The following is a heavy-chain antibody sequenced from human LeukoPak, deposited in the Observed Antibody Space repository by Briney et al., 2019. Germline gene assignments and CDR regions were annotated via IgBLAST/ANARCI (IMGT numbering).Heavy chain of an antibody. D-gene: IGHD5-24*01. CDR2: IIPIFGTA. J-gene: IGHJ4*02. CDR1: GGTFSSYA. CDR3: ARGRTDGLFDY. Sequence: SVKVSCKASGGTFSSYAISWVRHAPGQGLEWMGGIIPIFGTANYAQKFQGRVTITADESTSTAYMELSSLRSEDTAAYYCARGRTDGLFDYWGQGTLVTVSS. V-gene: IGHV1-69*01.